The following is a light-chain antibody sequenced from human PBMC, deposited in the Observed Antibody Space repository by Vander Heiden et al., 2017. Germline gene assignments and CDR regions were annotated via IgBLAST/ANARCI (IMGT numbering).Light chain of an antibody. Sequence: QSALTQPASVSGSPGQSITIPCTGTSSDVGGYNDVSWYQQYPGKAPKLMISEVRNRPSGVSNRFSASKSGNTASLTISGLQAEDEADYYCSSYTSSRTFVFGTGTKVTVL. J-gene: IGLJ1*01. CDR3: SSYTSSRTFV. V-gene: IGLV2-14*01. CDR2: EVR. CDR1: SSDVGGYND.